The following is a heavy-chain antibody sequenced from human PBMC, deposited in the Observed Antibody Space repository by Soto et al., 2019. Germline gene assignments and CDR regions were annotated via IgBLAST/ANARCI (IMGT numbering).Heavy chain of an antibody. Sequence: QVQLVQSGAEVKKPGASVKVSCKASGYTFTSYGITWVRQAPGQGLEWMGWISAYNGNTKYAQKLQGRVTMTTDTPTSTGYMELRSVRSDDTAVYYCARDAAIGMNDYWGQGTLVTVSS. CDR2: ISAYNGNT. CDR3: ARDAAIGMNDY. D-gene: IGHD1-20*01. CDR1: GYTFTSYG. J-gene: IGHJ4*02. V-gene: IGHV1-18*01.